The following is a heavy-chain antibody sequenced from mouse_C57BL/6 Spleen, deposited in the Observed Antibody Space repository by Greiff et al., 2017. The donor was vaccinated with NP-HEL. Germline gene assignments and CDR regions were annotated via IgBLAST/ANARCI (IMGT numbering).Heavy chain of an antibody. V-gene: IGHV1-59*01. Sequence: QVHVKQPGAELVRPGTSVKLSCKASGYTFTSYWMHWVKQRPGQGLEWIGVIDPSDSYTNYNQKFKGKATLTVDTSSSTAYMQLSSLTSEDSAVYYCASPITTVVPSLYYAMDYWGQGTSVTVSS. D-gene: IGHD1-1*01. CDR2: IDPSDSYT. CDR3: ASPITTVVPSLYYAMDY. J-gene: IGHJ4*01. CDR1: GYTFTSYW.